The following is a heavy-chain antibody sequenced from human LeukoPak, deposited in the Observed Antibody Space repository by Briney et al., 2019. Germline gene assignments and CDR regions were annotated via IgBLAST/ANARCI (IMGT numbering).Heavy chain of an antibody. V-gene: IGHV3-11*04. CDR2: ISGSGTTI. Sequence: GGSLRLSCAASGFTFRDSYMSWIRQAPGKGLEWVSYISGSGTTIYSADSVKGRFTISRDNAKNSLYLQMNSLRAEDTAVYYCARGYWYGSSGWFYYFDYWGQGTLVTVSS. J-gene: IGHJ4*02. CDR1: GFTFRDSY. D-gene: IGHD6-19*01. CDR3: ARGYWYGSSGWFYYFDY.